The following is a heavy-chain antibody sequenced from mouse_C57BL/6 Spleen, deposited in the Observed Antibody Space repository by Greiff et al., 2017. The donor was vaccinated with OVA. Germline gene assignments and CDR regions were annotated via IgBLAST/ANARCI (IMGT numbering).Heavy chain of an antibody. D-gene: IGHD1-1*01. CDR2: ISAGGSYT. Sequence: EVHLVESGGGLVKPGGSLKLSCAASGFTFSSYAMSWVRQTPEKRLEWVATISAGGSYTYYPDNVKGRFTISRDNAKNNLYLQMGHLKSEDTAMYYCARDHGSGYGYAMDYWGQGTSVTVSS. CDR1: GFTFSSYA. J-gene: IGHJ4*01. V-gene: IGHV5-4*01. CDR3: ARDHGSGYGYAMDY.